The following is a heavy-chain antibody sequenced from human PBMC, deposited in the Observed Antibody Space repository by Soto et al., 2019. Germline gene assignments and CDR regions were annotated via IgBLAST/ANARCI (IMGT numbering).Heavy chain of an antibody. J-gene: IGHJ6*02. V-gene: IGHV3-73*02. CDR1: GFTFSGSA. CDR2: IRSKANSYAT. CDR3: TSGLGYXXXXXXYSEGYYYYGMDV. Sequence: EVQLVESGGGLVQPGGSLKLSCAASGFTFSGSAMHWVRQASGKGLEWVGRIRSKANSYATAYAASVKGRFTISRDDSKNTAYLQMNSLKTEDTAVYYCTSGLGYXXXXXXYSEGYYYYGMDVWGQGTTVTVSS. D-gene: IGHD2-15*01.